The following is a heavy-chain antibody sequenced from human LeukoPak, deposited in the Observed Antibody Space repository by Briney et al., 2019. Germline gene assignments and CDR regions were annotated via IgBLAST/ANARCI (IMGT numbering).Heavy chain of an antibody. D-gene: IGHD6-13*01. CDR3: ARTLSPQQPPSEY. CDR2: INPSGGST. J-gene: IGHJ4*02. CDR1: GYTFTSYY. Sequence: GASVKVSCKASGYTFTSYYMHWVRQAPGQGLEWMGIINPSGGSTSYAQKFQGRVTMTRDTSTSTAYMELSSLRSEDTAVYFCARTLSPQQPPSEYWGQGTLVTVSS. V-gene: IGHV1-46*01.